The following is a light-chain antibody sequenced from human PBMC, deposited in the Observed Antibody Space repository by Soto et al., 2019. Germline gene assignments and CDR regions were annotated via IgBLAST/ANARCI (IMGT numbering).Light chain of an antibody. CDR2: DAS. V-gene: IGKV3-15*01. J-gene: IGKJ5*01. Sequence: EIILTQSPDTLSLSPGERATLSCRASQTVSSNYLAWCQQRPGQAPRLLIYDASTRATGISARFSGSGSGTEFTLTISSLQSEDFAVYYCQQYNNWPPITFGQGTRLEI. CDR1: QTVSSN. CDR3: QQYNNWPPIT.